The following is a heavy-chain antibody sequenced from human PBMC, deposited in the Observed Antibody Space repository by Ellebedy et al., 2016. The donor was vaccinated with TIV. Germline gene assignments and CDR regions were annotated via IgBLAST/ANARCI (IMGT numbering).Heavy chain of an antibody. CDR2: IYYSGST. CDR3: ARPLRSTVTTSIYFAY. Sequence: SETLSLXXSVSGDSITSSSYFWGWIRQPPGKGLDWIGIIYYSGSTYYNPSLNSRVTISIDTSKNQFSLNLSSVTAADTAVYYCARPLRSTVTTSIYFAYWGQGTLVTVSS. D-gene: IGHD4-17*01. CDR1: GDSITSSSYF. V-gene: IGHV4-39*01. J-gene: IGHJ4*02.